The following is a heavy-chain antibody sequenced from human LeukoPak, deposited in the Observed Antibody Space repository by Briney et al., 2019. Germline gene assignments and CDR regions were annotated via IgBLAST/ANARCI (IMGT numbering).Heavy chain of an antibody. J-gene: IGHJ4*02. Sequence: GASVKVSCKASGYTLTSYDINWVRQATGQGLEWMGWMNPNSGNTGYAQKFQGRVTITTDESTSTAYMELSSLRSEDTAVYYCVRAQDRASYYDSSGYSLRGPFDYWGQGTLDTVSS. CDR1: GYTLTSYD. V-gene: IGHV1-8*01. D-gene: IGHD3-22*01. CDR3: VRAQDRASYYDSSGYSLRGPFDY. CDR2: MNPNSGNT.